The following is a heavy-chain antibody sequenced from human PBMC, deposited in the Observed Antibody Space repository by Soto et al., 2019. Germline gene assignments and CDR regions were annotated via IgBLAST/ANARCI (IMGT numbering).Heavy chain of an antibody. CDR3: ARSYDILTGYYPDV. V-gene: IGHV1-2*04. CDR2: INPNSGGT. CDR1: GYTFTGYY. J-gene: IGHJ6*02. D-gene: IGHD3-9*01. Sequence: ASVNVSCKASGYTFTGYYMHWVRQAPGQGLEWMGWINPNSGGTNYAQKFQGWVTMTRDTSISTAYMELSRLRSDDTAVYYCARSYDILTGYYPDVWGQGTTVTVSS.